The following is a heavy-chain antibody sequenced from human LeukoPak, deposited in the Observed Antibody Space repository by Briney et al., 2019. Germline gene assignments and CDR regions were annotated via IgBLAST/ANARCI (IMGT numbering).Heavy chain of an antibody. V-gene: IGHV6-1*01. D-gene: IGHD2-2*01. Sequence: SQTPSLTCAISGDSVSSNRAAWNWIRQSPSRDLEWLGRTYYRSRWYNDYAVSVKSRITINTDTSKNQFSLQVNSVTPEDTAVYYCARDSSAADIPFDYLGQGTLVTVSS. CDR2: TYYRSRWYN. CDR1: GDSVSSNRAA. J-gene: IGHJ4*02. CDR3: ARDSSAADIPFDY.